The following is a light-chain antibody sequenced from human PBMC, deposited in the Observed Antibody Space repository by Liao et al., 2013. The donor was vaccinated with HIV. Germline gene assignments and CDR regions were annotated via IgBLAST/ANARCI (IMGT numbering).Light chain of an antibody. Sequence: SYVLTQPPSVSVAPGKTATITCGGNNIGSKSVHWYQQKPGQAPVLVIYYNTDWPSGIPERFSGSKSGNTATLTISRVEAGDEADYYCQVWDSSSDPVYVFGTGTKVTVL. J-gene: IGLJ1*01. CDR1: NIGSKS. CDR3: QVWDSSSDPVYV. CDR2: YNT. V-gene: IGLV3-21*04.